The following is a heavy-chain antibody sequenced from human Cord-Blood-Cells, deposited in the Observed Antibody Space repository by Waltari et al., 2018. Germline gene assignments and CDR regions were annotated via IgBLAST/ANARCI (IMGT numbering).Heavy chain of an antibody. CDR1: VHLLASDPAA. J-gene: IGHJ6*02. CDR2: TYYRSKWYN. CDR3: ARSPKPYYYYGMVV. V-gene: IGHV6-1*01. Sequence: QVQLPQSGPGLVKPSQPLALTCALPVHLLASDPAAPTWSRQSPSRGFEWLGRTYYRSKWYNDYAVSVKSRITINPDTSKNQFSLQLNSVTPEDTAVYYCARSPKPYYYYGMVVWGQGTTVTVSS.